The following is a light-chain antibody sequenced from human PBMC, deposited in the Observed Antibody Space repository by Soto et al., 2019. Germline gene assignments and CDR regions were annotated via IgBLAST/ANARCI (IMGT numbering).Light chain of an antibody. CDR3: QQYGSSPVT. Sequence: EIVLTQSPGTLSLSPGQRATLSCRASQSVNSNSLVWYQQKPGQAPRLLISGASRRATDIPDRFSGSGSGTDFPVTISRLEPEDFAVYYCQQYGSSPVTFGPGTKVDVK. CDR2: GAS. CDR1: QSVNSNS. J-gene: IGKJ3*01. V-gene: IGKV3-20*01.